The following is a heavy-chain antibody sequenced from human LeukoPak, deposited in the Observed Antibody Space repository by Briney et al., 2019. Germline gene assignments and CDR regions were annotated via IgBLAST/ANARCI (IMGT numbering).Heavy chain of an antibody. Sequence: SETLSLTCAIYGGSFSGYYWSWIRQPPGKGLEWIGEINHSGSTNYNPSLKSRVTISVDTSKNQFSLKLSSVTAADTAVYYCARTPTHWGQGTLVTVSS. CDR2: INHSGST. J-gene: IGHJ4*02. CDR3: ARTPTH. CDR1: GGSFSGYY. V-gene: IGHV4-34*01.